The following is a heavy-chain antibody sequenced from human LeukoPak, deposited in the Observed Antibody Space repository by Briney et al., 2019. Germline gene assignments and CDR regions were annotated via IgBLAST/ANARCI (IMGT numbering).Heavy chain of an antibody. J-gene: IGHJ4*02. Sequence: SETLSLTCTVSGGSISSYYWSWIRQPPGKGLEWIGYIYYSGSTNYNPSLKSRVTISVDTSKNQFSLKLSSVTAADTAVYYCARHANGVSLYYFDYWGQGTLVTVSS. D-gene: IGHD2-8*01. V-gene: IGHV4-59*08. CDR1: GGSISSYY. CDR2: IYYSGST. CDR3: ARHANGVSLYYFDY.